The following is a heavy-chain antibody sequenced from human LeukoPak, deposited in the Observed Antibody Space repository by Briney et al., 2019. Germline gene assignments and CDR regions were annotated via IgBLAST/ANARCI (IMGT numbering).Heavy chain of an antibody. V-gene: IGHV4-4*02. Sequence: PSGTLSLTCAVSGGSISSSNWWSWVRPPPGKGLEWIGEINHSGSTNYNPSLKGRVTISVDTSKNQFSLKVSSVTAADTAVYYCARWSEELVPYYFDYWGQGTLVTVSS. CDR1: GGSISSSNW. CDR3: ARWSEELVPYYFDY. J-gene: IGHJ4*02. CDR2: INHSGST. D-gene: IGHD6-6*01.